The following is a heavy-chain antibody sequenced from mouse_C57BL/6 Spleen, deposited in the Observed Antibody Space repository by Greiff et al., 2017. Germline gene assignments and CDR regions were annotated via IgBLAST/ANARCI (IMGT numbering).Heavy chain of an antibody. V-gene: IGHV10-1*01. Sequence: DVQLVESGGGLVQPKGSLKLSCAASGFSFNTYAMNWVRQAPGKGLEWVARIRSKSNNYATYYADSVKDRFTISRADSESMLYLQMNNLKTEDTAMYYCVGSTDYYDYDSYYFDYWGQGTTLTVSS. J-gene: IGHJ2*01. CDR1: GFSFNTYA. D-gene: IGHD2-4*01. CDR2: IRSKSNNYAT. CDR3: VGSTDYYDYDSYYFDY.